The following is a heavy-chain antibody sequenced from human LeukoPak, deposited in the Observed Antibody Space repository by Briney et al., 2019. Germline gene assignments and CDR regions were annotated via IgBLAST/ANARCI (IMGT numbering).Heavy chain of an antibody. J-gene: IGHJ4*02. CDR2: LNVGNGDT. D-gene: IGHD1-1*01. V-gene: IGHV1-3*01. CDR1: GYTFVNYV. Sequence: ASVKVSCKASGYTFVNYVIHWVRRAPGQRPEWMGWLNVGNGDTKYSQKFQGRVTLAWDTSANIAYMELSSLRSEDTAMYYCARDRGGTGDFDYWGQGTLVTVSS. CDR3: ARDRGGTGDFDY.